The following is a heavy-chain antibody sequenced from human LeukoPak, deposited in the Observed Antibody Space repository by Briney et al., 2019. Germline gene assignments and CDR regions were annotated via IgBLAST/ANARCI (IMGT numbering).Heavy chain of an antibody. CDR2: ISGSGGST. D-gene: IGHD3-10*01. CDR3: AKVLGELDYYYHYMDV. J-gene: IGHJ6*03. V-gene: IGHV3-23*01. Sequence: PGGSLGLSCAASGFTFSIYAMSWVRQAPGKGLEWVSAISGSGGSTYYADSVKGRFTISRANSKNTLYLQMNSLRAEDTAVYYCAKVLGELDYYYHYMDVWGKGTTVTVSS. CDR1: GFTFSIYA.